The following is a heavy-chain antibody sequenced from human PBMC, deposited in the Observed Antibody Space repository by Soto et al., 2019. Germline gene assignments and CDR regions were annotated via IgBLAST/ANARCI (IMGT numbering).Heavy chain of an antibody. CDR1: GFTFSSYA. J-gene: IGHJ4*02. CDR3: ASRSSGWYLDY. CDR2: ISGSGGST. V-gene: IGHV3-23*01. D-gene: IGHD6-19*01. Sequence: EVQLLESGGGLVQPGGSLRLSCAASGFTFSSYAMNWVRQAPGKGLEWVSVISGSGGSTYYADSVQGRFTISRDNSKNTLDLQMNSLRGEDTAVYYCASRSSGWYLDYWGQGTLVTVSS.